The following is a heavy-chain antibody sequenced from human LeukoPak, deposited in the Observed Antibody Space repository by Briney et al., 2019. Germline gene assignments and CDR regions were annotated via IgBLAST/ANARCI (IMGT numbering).Heavy chain of an antibody. Sequence: GGPLRLSCAASGFTFSNYAMSWVRQAPGKGLEWVSAISGSGGSTYYADSVKGRFTISRDNPKNTLYLQMNTLRAEDTAIYYCAKDRYYGDYFYYYYGMDVWGQGTTVTVSS. CDR2: ISGSGGST. CDR1: GFTFSNYA. J-gene: IGHJ6*02. CDR3: AKDRYYGDYFYYYYGMDV. D-gene: IGHD4-17*01. V-gene: IGHV3-23*01.